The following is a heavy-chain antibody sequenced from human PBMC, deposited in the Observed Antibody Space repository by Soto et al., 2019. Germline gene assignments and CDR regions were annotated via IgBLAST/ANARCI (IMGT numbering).Heavy chain of an antibody. Sequence: GGSLRLSFAASGFTFSSYGMPWVRQAPGKGLEWVAVISYDGSNKYYADSVKGRFTISRDNSKNTLYLQMNSLRAEDTAVYYCGKDLPDYSSSWDTDYYYYGMDVWGQGTTVTVSS. J-gene: IGHJ6*02. CDR2: ISYDGSNK. CDR1: GFTFSSYG. CDR3: GKDLPDYSSSWDTDYYYYGMDV. D-gene: IGHD6-13*01. V-gene: IGHV3-30*18.